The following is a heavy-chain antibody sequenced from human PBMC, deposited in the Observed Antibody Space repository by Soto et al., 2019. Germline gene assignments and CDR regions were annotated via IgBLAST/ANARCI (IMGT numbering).Heavy chain of an antibody. D-gene: IGHD2-15*01. CDR3: ARDLRSLLSGYSYYYMDV. CDR1: AVAISGAGSA. V-gene: IGHV4-31*03. CDR2: IYYSGST. Sequence: SATVCHPGTVSAVAISGAGSAWSWIRKHPGKGLEWIGYIYYSGSTYYNPSLKSRVTISVDTSKNQFSLKLSSVTAADTAVYYCARDLRSLLSGYSYYYMDVWGKGTTVTVSS. J-gene: IGHJ6*03.